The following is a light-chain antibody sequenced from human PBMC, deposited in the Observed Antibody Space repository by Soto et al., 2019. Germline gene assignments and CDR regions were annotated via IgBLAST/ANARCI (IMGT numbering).Light chain of an antibody. Sequence: QSVLTQPASVSGSPGQSITISCTGTSSDVGGYNYVSWYQQHPGKAPKLVIFDVRDRPSGVSNRFSGSESGNTASLTISGLQAEAEADYYCSSYTRSSSILSVFGTGTKLTVL. CDR1: SSDVGGYNY. V-gene: IGLV2-14*01. CDR3: SSYTRSSSILSV. CDR2: DVR. J-gene: IGLJ1*01.